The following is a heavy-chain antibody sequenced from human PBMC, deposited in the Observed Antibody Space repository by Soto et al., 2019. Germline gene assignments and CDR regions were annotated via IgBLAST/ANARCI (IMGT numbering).Heavy chain of an antibody. D-gene: IGHD3-10*01. CDR1: GGSFSGYY. V-gene: IGHV4-34*01. J-gene: IGHJ4*02. CDR2: INHSGST. Sequence: QVQLQQWGAGLLKPSETLSLTCAVYGGSFSGYYWNWIRQPPGKGLEWIGEINHSGSTNYNPSLNVRVHISVDASKHQFSLKLSSVTAADTAVYYCASGYGRNFDYWGQGTLVTVSS. CDR3: ASGYGRNFDY.